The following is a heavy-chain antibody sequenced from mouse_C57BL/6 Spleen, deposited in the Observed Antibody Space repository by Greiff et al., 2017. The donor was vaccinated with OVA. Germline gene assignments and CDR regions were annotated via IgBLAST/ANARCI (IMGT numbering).Heavy chain of an antibody. J-gene: IGHJ4*01. CDR3: ASYSLYDGYSFYAMDY. Sequence: QVQLQQPGAELVKPGASVKMSCKASGYTFTSYWITWVKQRPGQGLEWIGDIYPGSGSTNYNEKFKSKATLTVDTSSGTAYMQLSSLTSEDSAVYYCASYSLYDGYSFYAMDYWGQGTSVTVSS. CDR1: GYTFTSYW. D-gene: IGHD2-3*01. V-gene: IGHV1-55*01. CDR2: IYPGSGST.